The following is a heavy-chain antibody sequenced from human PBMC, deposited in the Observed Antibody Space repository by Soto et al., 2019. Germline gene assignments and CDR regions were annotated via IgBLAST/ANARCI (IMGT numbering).Heavy chain of an antibody. Sequence: GGSLRLSCAASGFTFSSYGMHWVRQAPGKGLEWVAVISYDGSNKYYADSVKGRFTISRDNSKNTLYLQMNSLRAEDTAVYYCAKDLSKDYYDSSGPFDYWGQGTLVTVSS. D-gene: IGHD3-22*01. CDR2: ISYDGSNK. CDR1: GFTFSSYG. CDR3: AKDLSKDYYDSSGPFDY. V-gene: IGHV3-30*18. J-gene: IGHJ4*02.